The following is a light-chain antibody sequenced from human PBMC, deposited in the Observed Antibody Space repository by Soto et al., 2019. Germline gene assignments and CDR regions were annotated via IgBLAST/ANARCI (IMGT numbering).Light chain of an antibody. CDR1: SSDVGGYNY. Sequence: QSVLTQAPSASGSPGQSVTISCTGTSSDVGGYNYVSWYQQYPGKGPKLMIYEVSKRPSGVPDRFSGSKSGNTASLTVSGLQAEDEADYYCSSYAGSNNYVFGTGTKVTVL. J-gene: IGLJ1*01. CDR2: EVS. CDR3: SSYAGSNNYV. V-gene: IGLV2-8*01.